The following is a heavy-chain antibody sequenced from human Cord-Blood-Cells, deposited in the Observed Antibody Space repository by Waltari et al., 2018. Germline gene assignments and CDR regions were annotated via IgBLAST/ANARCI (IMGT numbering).Heavy chain of an antibody. CDR1: GGTFSSYA. CDR3: ARSFADLEWLLPFDY. V-gene: IGHV1-69*01. D-gene: IGHD3-3*01. Sequence: QVQLVQSGAEVKKPGSSVKVSCKASGGTFSSYAISWVRQAPGQGLEWMGGIIPIFGTANYAQKFQGRVTITADESTSTAYMELSSLRSEDMAVYYCARSFADLEWLLPFDYWGQGTLVTVSS. CDR2: IIPIFGTA. J-gene: IGHJ4*02.